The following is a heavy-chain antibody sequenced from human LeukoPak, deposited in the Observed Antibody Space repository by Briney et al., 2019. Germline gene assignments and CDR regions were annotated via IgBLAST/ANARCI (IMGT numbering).Heavy chain of an antibody. V-gene: IGHV3-7*01. CDR1: GFLFITSW. D-gene: IGHD3-10*01. J-gene: IGHJ4*02. Sequence: GGALLLSCSAAGFLFITSWMSWVRQAPGEGLEWVANIKQDGSQKHYVDSVKGRFTISRDNSKNLLYLQMNSLGAEDTAVYYCVRGGYSSFDYWGQGTLVTVSS. CDR2: IKQDGSQK. CDR3: VRGGYSSFDY.